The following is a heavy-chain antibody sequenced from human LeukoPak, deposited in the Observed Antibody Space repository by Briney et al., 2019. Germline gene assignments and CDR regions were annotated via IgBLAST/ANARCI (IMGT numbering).Heavy chain of an antibody. J-gene: IGHJ5*02. CDR3: ARARHNDDILTGYLQNWFDP. CDR1: GYTFTNYY. Sequence: ASVKVSCKASGYTFTNYYIHWVRQAPGQGLEWMGIIYPSGGNTHYAQKFQGRVTMTRDTSTSTVYMELSSLRSDDTAVYYCARARHNDDILTGYLQNWFDPWGQGTLVTVSS. V-gene: IGHV1-46*01. D-gene: IGHD3-9*01. CDR2: IYPSGGNT.